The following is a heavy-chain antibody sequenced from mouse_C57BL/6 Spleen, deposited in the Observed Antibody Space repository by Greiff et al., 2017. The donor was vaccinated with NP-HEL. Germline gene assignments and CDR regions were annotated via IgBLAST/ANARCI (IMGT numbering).Heavy chain of an antibody. CDR3: AREEPYYYGSSGFAY. D-gene: IGHD1-1*01. CDR2: ISDGGSYT. CDR1: GFTFSSYA. V-gene: IGHV5-4*01. Sequence: EVKLMESGGGLVKPGGSLKLSCAASGFTFSSYAMSWVRQTPEKRLEWVATISDGGSYTYYPDNVKGRFTISRDNAKNNLYLQMSHLKSEDTAMYYCAREEPYYYGSSGFAYWGQGTLVTVSA. J-gene: IGHJ3*01.